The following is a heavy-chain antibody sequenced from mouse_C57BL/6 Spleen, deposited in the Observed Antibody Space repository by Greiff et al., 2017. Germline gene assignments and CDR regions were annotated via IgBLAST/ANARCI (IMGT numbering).Heavy chain of an antibody. J-gene: IGHJ2*01. CDR2: IYPGDGDT. D-gene: IGHD1-1*01. Sequence: QVQLQQSGPELVKPGASVKISCKASGYAFSSSWMNWVKQRPGQGLEWIGRIYPGDGDTNYNGKFKGKATLTADKSSSTAYMQLSSLTSEDSAVSVCANYDSSLYFDYWGQGTTLTVSS. CDR3: ANYDSSLYFDY. V-gene: IGHV1-82*01. CDR1: GYAFSSSW.